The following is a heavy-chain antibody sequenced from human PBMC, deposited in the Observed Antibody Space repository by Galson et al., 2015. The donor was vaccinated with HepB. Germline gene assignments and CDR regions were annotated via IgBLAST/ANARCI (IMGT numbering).Heavy chain of an antibody. D-gene: IGHD3-16*01. V-gene: IGHV3-74*01. CDR2: INSDGSTT. J-gene: IGHJ5*02. CDR3: ARGNLMITFGGVIAP. CDR1: GFSFSSYW. Sequence: SLRLSCAASGFSFSSYWMHWVRQAPGKGLVWVSRINSDGSTTSYADSVKGRFTITRDNAKNTLYLRMNSLRAEDTAVYYCARGNLMITFGGVIAPWGQGTLVTVSS.